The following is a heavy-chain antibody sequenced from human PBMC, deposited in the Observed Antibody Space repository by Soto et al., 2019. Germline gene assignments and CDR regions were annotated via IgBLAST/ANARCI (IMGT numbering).Heavy chain of an antibody. CDR1: GFTFSSYS. Sequence: EVQLVESGGGLVHPGGSLRLSCAASGFTFSSYSMNWVRQAPGKGLEWVSYITSSSMTVYYADSVKGRFTISRDNANNSLYLQMNSLRDEDTAIYYCVKVGCSGGSCYLQYFLHWGQGTLVTVSS. J-gene: IGHJ1*01. CDR2: ITSSSMTV. V-gene: IGHV3-48*02. D-gene: IGHD2-15*01. CDR3: VKVGCSGGSCYLQYFLH.